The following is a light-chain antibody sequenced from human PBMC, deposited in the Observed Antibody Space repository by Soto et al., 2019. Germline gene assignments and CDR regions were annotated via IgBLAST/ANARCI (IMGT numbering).Light chain of an antibody. V-gene: IGKV3-15*01. CDR1: QNINNN. CDR3: EPSTKWPWT. J-gene: IGKJ1*01. Sequence: EIVMTQSPATLSVSPGERATVSCRTSQNINNNLAWYQQRPGRAPRLLIYSASTSANGIPHRFSGSGSGTEFTLAISSLQAEDFAVYYDEPSTKWPWTFGRGTKVEVK. CDR2: SAS.